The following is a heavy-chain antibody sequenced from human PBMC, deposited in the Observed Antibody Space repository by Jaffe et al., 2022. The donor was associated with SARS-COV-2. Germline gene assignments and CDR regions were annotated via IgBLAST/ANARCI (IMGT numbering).Heavy chain of an antibody. D-gene: IGHD3-10*01. CDR2: ISAYNGNT. CDR3: AREEVTMVRGVIYYYYGMDV. J-gene: IGHJ6*02. Sequence: QVQLVQSGAEVKKPGASVKVSCKASGYTFTSYGISWVRQAPGQGLEWMGWISAYNGNTNYAQKLQGRVTMTTDTSTSTAYMELRSLRSDDTAVYYCAREEVTMVRGVIYYYYGMDVWGQGTTVTVSS. CDR1: GYTFTSYG. V-gene: IGHV1-18*01.